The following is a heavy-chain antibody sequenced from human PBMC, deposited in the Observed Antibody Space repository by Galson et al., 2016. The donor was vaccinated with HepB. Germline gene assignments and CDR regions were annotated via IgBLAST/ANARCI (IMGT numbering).Heavy chain of an antibody. V-gene: IGHV3-30*18. D-gene: IGHD2-21*02. CDR2: IIYDGSNG. Sequence: SLRLSCAASGFTFRSYGMNWVRQAPGKGLEWLAGIIYDGSNGYYGDSVKGGFTISRNNSKKTLNLQMNSLTSEDTGVYYCAKVAILACGRDCYIDYWGQGPRVTVSS. J-gene: IGHJ4*02. CDR3: AKVAILACGRDCYIDY. CDR1: GFTFRSYG.